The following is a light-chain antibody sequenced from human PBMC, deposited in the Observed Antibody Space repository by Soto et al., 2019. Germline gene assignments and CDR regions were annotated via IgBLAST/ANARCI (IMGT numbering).Light chain of an antibody. Sequence: DIQMTQSPSTLSASVGDRVTITCRASQSISSWLAWYQQQPGKAPKLLIYQASTLDSGVPSRFSSTGSGTEFTLTISGLQPDDFATYYCQQYDGYSGRTFGQGTKVEIK. V-gene: IGKV1-5*03. CDR2: QAS. CDR1: QSISSW. CDR3: QQYDGYSGRT. J-gene: IGKJ1*01.